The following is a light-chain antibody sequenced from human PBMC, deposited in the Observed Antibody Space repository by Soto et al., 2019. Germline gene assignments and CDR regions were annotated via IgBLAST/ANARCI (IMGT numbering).Light chain of an antibody. CDR3: GSYGGSRV. CDR2: EVS. Sequence: SALTQPPSASGSPGQSVAISCTGTCSDVGGNKYVSWYQQHPGKAPKLLIYEVSKRASGVPDRFSGSKSGNTASLTVSGLQAEDEADYYCGSYGGSRVFGGGTKLTVL. V-gene: IGLV2-8*01. J-gene: IGLJ2*01. CDR1: CSDVGGNKY.